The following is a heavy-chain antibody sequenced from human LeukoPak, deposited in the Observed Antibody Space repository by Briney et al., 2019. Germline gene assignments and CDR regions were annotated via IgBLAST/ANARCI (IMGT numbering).Heavy chain of an antibody. Sequence: GGSLRLSCAASGFTFSSYAMHWVRQAPGKGLEWVAVISYDGSNKYYADSVKGRFTISRDNSKNTLYLQMNSLRAEDTAVYYCARAWLGVGWFDPWGQGTLVTVSS. V-gene: IGHV3-30-3*01. CDR2: ISYDGSNK. CDR3: ARAWLGVGWFDP. D-gene: IGHD6-19*01. CDR1: GFTFSSYA. J-gene: IGHJ5*02.